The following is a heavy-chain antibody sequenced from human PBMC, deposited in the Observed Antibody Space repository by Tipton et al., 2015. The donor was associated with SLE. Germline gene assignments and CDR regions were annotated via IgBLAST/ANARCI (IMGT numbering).Heavy chain of an antibody. D-gene: IGHD2-21*02. V-gene: IGHV3-74*01. Sequence: SLRLSCASSGFSLSGYSMHWVRQAPGQGLVWVSRINSDATRLSYADSMKGRFTISRDNAKNSLFLQLNSLRAEDTGLYYCARGPLGDSADDYWGQGTLVTVSS. CDR3: ARGPLGDSADDY. CDR1: GFSLSGYS. CDR2: INSDATRL. J-gene: IGHJ4*02.